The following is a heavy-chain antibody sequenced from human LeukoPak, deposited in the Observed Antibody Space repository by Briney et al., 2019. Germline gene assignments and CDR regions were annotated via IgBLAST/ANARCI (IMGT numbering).Heavy chain of an antibody. D-gene: IGHD1-26*01. V-gene: IGHV1-69*05. J-gene: IGHJ4*02. Sequence: ASVKVSCKASGGTFSSYAISWVRQAPGQGLEWMGGIIPIFGTANYAQKFQGRVTITTDESTSTAYMELNSLRSEDTAVYYCARDRVGATVRFDYWGQGTPVTVSS. CDR2: IIPIFGTA. CDR1: GGTFSSYA. CDR3: ARDRVGATVRFDY.